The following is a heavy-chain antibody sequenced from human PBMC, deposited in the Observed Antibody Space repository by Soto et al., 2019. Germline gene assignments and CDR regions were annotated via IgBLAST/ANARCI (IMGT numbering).Heavy chain of an antibody. CDR3: ARERNWELRSFGYYYYYGMDV. CDR1: GGSFSGYY. CDR2: INHSGST. V-gene: IGHV4-34*01. Sequence: SETLSLTCAVYGGSFSGYYWSWIRQPPGKGLEWIGEINHSGSTNYNPSLKSRVTISVDTSKNQFSLKLSSVTAADTAVYYCARERNWELRSFGYYYYYGMDVRGQGTTVTVSS. D-gene: IGHD1-7*01. J-gene: IGHJ6*02.